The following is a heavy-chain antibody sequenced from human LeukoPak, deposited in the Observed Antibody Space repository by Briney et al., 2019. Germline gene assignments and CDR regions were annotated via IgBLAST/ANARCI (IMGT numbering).Heavy chain of an antibody. CDR1: GYTFTHQW. CDR3: ARHSDVIGAI. J-gene: IGHJ4*02. V-gene: IGHV5-51*01. D-gene: IGHD3-10*01. Sequence: GESLKISCKASGYTFTHQWIGWVRQKSGSGLEWMGIIYPRDSDTRYSPSFQGHVTISADTSINTAYLAWSRLEASDTGIYYCARHSDVIGAIWGQGTLVTVSS. CDR2: IYPRDSDT.